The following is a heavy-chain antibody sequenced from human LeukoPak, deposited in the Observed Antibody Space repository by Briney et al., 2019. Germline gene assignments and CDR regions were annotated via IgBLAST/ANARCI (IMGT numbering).Heavy chain of an antibody. D-gene: IGHD2-2*01. CDR3: AKDLGQPADY. J-gene: IGHJ4*02. V-gene: IGHV3-9*01. CDR2: ISWNSGSI. Sequence: GRSLRLSCAASGFSFDGYAMHWVRQAPGKGLEWVSGISWNSGSIGYADSVKGRFTISRDNAKNSLYLEMNSLRAEDTALYFCAKDLGQPADYWGQGTLVTVSS. CDR1: GFSFDGYA.